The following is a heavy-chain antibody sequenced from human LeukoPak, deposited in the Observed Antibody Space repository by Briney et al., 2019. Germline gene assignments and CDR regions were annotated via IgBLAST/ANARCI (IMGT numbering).Heavy chain of an antibody. CDR3: ARGPNSNWSGLDF. CDR1: GFTFSNYM. J-gene: IGHJ4*02. V-gene: IGHV3-74*01. Sequence: SGGSLRLSCAASGFTFSNYMMHWVRQAPGQGLVWVSRIKSDGITITYADSVKGRFTISRDNAKNTLYLQMNSLRAEDTAVYYCARGPNSNWSGLDFWGQGTLLTVSS. CDR2: IKSDGITI. D-gene: IGHD6-6*01.